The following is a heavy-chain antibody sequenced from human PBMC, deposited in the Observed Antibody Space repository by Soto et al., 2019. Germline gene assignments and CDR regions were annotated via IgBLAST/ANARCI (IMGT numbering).Heavy chain of an antibody. CDR2: IKHDASEK. D-gene: IGHD3-10*02. Sequence: EVQLVESGGGLVQPGGSLRLSCAASGFTFGNYWMSWVRQAPGKGLEWVATIKHDASEKKYVDSVKGRFTMSRDNAKNSLFLKMDSLRAEHTAVFYWARAAVYVWGNFVNHSLDYGGHGTLVTV. J-gene: IGHJ4*01. CDR3: ARAAVYVWGNFVNHSLDY. CDR1: GFTFGNYW. V-gene: IGHV3-7*01.